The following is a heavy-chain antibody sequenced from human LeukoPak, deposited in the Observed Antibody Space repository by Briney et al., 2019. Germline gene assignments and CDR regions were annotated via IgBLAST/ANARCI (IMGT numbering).Heavy chain of an antibody. CDR1: GYTFTGYY. D-gene: IGHD6-19*01. V-gene: IGHV1-2*02. Sequence: GASVKVSCKASGYTFTGYYTHWVRQAPGQGLEWMGWINPNSGGTNYAQKFQGRVTMTRDTSISTAYMELSRLRSDDTAVYYCASSQNPIAVAGTSGFDYWGQGTLVTVSS. CDR3: ASSQNPIAVAGTSGFDY. J-gene: IGHJ4*02. CDR2: INPNSGGT.